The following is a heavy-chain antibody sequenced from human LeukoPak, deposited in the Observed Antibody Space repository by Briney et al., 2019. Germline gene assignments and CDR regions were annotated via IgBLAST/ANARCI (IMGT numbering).Heavy chain of an antibody. CDR2: ISWNSGSI. CDR1: GFTFDDYA. D-gene: IGHD1-20*01. Sequence: GGSLRLSCAASGFTFDDYAMHWVRQAPGKGLEWVSGISWNSGSIGYADSVKGRFTISRDNAKNSLYLQMNSLRAEDTALYYCARNLGITGRGYFDYWGQGTLVTVSS. CDR3: ARNLGITGRGYFDY. J-gene: IGHJ4*02. V-gene: IGHV3-9*01.